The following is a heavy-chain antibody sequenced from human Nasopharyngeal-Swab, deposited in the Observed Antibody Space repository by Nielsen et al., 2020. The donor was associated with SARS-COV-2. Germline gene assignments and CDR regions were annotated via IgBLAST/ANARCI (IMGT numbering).Heavy chain of an antibody. CDR3: ARDGLDYDFWSAYFMDV. J-gene: IGHJ6*02. CDR2: ISSSSSYI. CDR1: GFTFNNYN. Sequence: GESLKISCAASGFTFNNYNFNWVRQAPGKGLEWVSSISSSSSYIYYADSAKGRFTISRDNAKNSLYLQMNSLRAEGTAVYYCARDGLDYDFWSAYFMDVWGQGTTVTVSS. V-gene: IGHV3-21*01. D-gene: IGHD3-3*01.